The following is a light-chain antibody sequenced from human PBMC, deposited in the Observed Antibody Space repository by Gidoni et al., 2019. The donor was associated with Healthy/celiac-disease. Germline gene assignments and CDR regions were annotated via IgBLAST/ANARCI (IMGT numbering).Light chain of an antibody. V-gene: IGKV1-5*03. CDR1: QSISSW. Sequence: DIQMTQPPSTLPASVGDRVTITCRASQSISSWLAWYQQQPEKATNLLMYKASSLERGVPSQFRGSGYGTELTLTISRMQHDDFATYYCQPYNSYSNTFGQGTRLEIK. CDR2: KAS. CDR3: QPYNSYSNT. J-gene: IGKJ5*01.